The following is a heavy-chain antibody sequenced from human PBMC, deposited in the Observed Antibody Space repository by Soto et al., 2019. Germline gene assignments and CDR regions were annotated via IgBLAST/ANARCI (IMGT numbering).Heavy chain of an antibody. CDR3: ARVTTEKWLVTWFDP. D-gene: IGHD6-19*01. V-gene: IGHV3-30-3*01. Sequence: QEHLVESGGGVVQPGRSLRLSCAASRFNFNIYAMHWVRQAPSKGLEWVALISKDGSTKYYADSVKGRFTISRDNAKNTLFLQMDSLRPDDTAVYYCARVTTEKWLVTWFDPWGQGTLVTVSS. CDR2: ISKDGSTK. J-gene: IGHJ5*02. CDR1: RFNFNIYA.